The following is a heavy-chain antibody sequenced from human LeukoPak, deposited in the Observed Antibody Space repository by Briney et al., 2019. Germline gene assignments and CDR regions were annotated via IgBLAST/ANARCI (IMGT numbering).Heavy chain of an antibody. V-gene: IGHV3-23*01. D-gene: IGHD6-19*01. CDR3: TTLASGYSSPFDY. CDR1: GFTFSSYD. CDR2: ITGSGSST. Sequence: PGGSLRLSCAASGFTFSSYDMSWVRQAPAKGLEWVSTITGSGSSTYYADSVKGRFTISRDNSKNTLSLQMNSLRAEDTAVYYCTTLASGYSSPFDYWGQGTLVIVSS. J-gene: IGHJ4*02.